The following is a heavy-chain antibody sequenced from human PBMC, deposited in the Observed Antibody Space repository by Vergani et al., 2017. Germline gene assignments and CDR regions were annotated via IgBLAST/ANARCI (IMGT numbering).Heavy chain of an antibody. V-gene: IGHV3-7*03. J-gene: IGHJ5*02. CDR3: AKAAGYSSSSWFDP. Sequence: EVQLLESGGGLVQPGGSLRLSCAASGFTFSSYWMSWVRQAPGKGLEWVANIKQDGSEKYYVDSVKGRFTISRDNAKNSLYLQMNSLRAEDTAVYYCAKAAGYSSSSWFDPWGQGTLVTVSS. CDR2: IKQDGSEK. D-gene: IGHD6-6*01. CDR1: GFTFSSYW.